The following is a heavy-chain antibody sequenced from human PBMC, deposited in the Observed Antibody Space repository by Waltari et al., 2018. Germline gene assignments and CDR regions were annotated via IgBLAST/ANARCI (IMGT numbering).Heavy chain of an antibody. V-gene: IGHV4-38-2*01. CDR3: ARQDPGIAAAGYYYYYMDV. Sequence: QVQLQESGPGLVKPSETLSLTCAVSGYSISSGYYWGWIRQPPGKGLEWIGSIYHSGSTSHNPSLKSRVTISVDTSKNQFSLKLSSVTAADTAVYYCARQDPGIAAAGYYYYYMDVWGKGTTVTVSS. D-gene: IGHD6-13*01. J-gene: IGHJ6*03. CDR1: GYSISSGYY. CDR2: IYHSGST.